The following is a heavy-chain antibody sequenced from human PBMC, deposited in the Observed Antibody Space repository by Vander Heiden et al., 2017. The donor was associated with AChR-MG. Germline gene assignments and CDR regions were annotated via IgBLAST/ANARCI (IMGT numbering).Heavy chain of an antibody. V-gene: IGHV4-59*01. CDR1: GGSMSNYY. CDR3: ARAQLSYYSDSSGHSRKWYDGFDV. CDR2: IYDSGTT. D-gene: IGHD3-22*01. Sequence: QVQLQESGPGLVKPSETLSLTCSVSGGSMSNYYWNWIRKSPGQGLEWIGYIYDSGTTNYNPSLKSRATISLETSENQFSLRLSSVTAADTALYYCARAQLSYYSDSSGHSRKWYDGFDVWGQGTVVTVSS. J-gene: IGHJ3*01.